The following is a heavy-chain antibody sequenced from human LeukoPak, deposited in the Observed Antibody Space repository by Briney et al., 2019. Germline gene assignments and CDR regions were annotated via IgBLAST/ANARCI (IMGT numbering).Heavy chain of an antibody. CDR2: MNEYGSEI. D-gene: IGHD2-2*01. J-gene: IGHJ4*02. CDR3: ARPRGCGSARCNNFDY. Sequence: PGGSLRLSCAPSGFTFSSYAMSWVRQAPGKGLEWVAKMNEYGSEIFYVDSVKGRFTISRDNSKNSLYLQMDNLRAEDTAVYYCARPRGCGSARCNNFDYWGQGTLVTVSS. CDR1: GFTFSSYA. V-gene: IGHV3-7*01.